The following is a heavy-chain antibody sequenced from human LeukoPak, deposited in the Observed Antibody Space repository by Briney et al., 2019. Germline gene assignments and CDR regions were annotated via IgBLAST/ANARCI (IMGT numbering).Heavy chain of an antibody. V-gene: IGHV1-18*01. CDR1: GYTFTSYG. J-gene: IGHJ1*01. CDR2: ISAYNGNT. D-gene: IGHD6-19*01. Sequence: ASVKVSCKASGYTFTSYGISWVRQAPGQGLEWMGWISAYNGNTNYAQKLQGRVTMTTDTSTSTAYMELRSLRSDDTAVYYCARDPVTYSSGRYGEYFQHWGQGTLVTVSS. CDR3: ARDPVTYSSGRYGEYFQH.